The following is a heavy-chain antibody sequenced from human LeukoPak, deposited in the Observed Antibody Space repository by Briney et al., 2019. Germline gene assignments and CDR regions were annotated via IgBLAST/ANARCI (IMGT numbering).Heavy chain of an antibody. J-gene: IGHJ4*02. V-gene: IGHV3-23*01. CDR2: IGVSGAT. CDR3: AKRDSSGSYYFDY. CDR1: GCTFSSNH. D-gene: IGHD6-19*01. Sequence: GGSPRLSCAASGCTFSSNHMSWVRQAPGKGLEWVSTIGVSGATYYADSVKGRFAISRDKSKNTLYLQINTLRAEDTAVYYCAKRDSSGSYYFDYWGQGTLVTVSS.